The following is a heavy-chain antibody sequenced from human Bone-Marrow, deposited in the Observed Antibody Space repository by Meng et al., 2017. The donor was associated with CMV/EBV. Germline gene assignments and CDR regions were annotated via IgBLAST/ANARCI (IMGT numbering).Heavy chain of an antibody. Sequence: GGSLRLSCAASGFNFNAYSMNWVRQAPGKGLEWVSSISSSSDYIYNADSVKGRFTISRDNAKNSVFLQMNSLRAEDTAIYYCARERDNNFWSGTLKPGYYYGMDVWGQGTTVTVSS. V-gene: IGHV3-21*01. J-gene: IGHJ6*02. CDR1: GFNFNAYS. CDR2: ISSSSDYI. D-gene: IGHD3-3*01. CDR3: ARERDNNFWSGTLKPGYYYGMDV.